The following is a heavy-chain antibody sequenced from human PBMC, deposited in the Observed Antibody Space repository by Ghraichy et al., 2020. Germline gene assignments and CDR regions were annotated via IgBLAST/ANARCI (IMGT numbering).Heavy chain of an antibody. CDR3: ARQLGPFDY. CDR2: IYYSGST. CDR1: GGSISSYY. J-gene: IGHJ4*02. V-gene: IGHV4-59*08. D-gene: IGHD3-3*02. Sequence: ESLNISCTVSGGSISSYYWSWIRQPPGKGLEWIGYIYYSGSTNYNPSLKSRVTISVDTSKNQFSLTRSSVTAADTAVYYCARQLGPFDYWGQGTLVTVSS.